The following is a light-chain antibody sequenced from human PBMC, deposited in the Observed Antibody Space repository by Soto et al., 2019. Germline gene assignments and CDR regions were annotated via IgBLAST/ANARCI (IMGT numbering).Light chain of an antibody. V-gene: IGKV1-8*01. CDR3: QHYYSYPYT. J-gene: IGKJ2*01. CDR1: QGISSY. CDR2: AAS. Sequence: AIRMTQSPSSFSASTGDRVTITCRASQGISSYLAWYQQKPGKAPKLLIYAASTLQSGVPSRFSGSGSGTDVTLTISCLQSEDFETYFCQHYYSYPYTFGQGTELEIK.